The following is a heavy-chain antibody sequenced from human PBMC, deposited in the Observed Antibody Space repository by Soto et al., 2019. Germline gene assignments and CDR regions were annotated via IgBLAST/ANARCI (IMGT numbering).Heavy chain of an antibody. Sequence: HPGGSLRLSCAASGFTFSSYAMHWVRQAPGKGLEYVSAISSNGGSTYYANSVKGRFTISRDNSKNTLYLQMGSLRAEDMAVYYCAREPSSSWSSLYYYYYMDVWGKGTTVTVSS. D-gene: IGHD6-13*01. J-gene: IGHJ6*03. V-gene: IGHV3-64*01. CDR3: AREPSSSWSSLYYYYYMDV. CDR2: ISSNGGST. CDR1: GFTFSSYA.